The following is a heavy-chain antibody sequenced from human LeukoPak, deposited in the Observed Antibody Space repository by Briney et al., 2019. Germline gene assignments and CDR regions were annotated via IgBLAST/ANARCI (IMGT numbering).Heavy chain of an antibody. Sequence: PGGSLRLSCAASGFTFSSYGMHWVRQAPGKGLEWVAFIRYDGSNKYYADSVKGRFTISRDNSKNTLYLQMNSLRAEDTAVYYCAKDELDAPASRLDYYMDVWGKGTTVTVSS. CDR3: AKDELDAPASRLDYYMDV. V-gene: IGHV3-30*02. J-gene: IGHJ6*03. D-gene: IGHD1-7*01. CDR2: IRYDGSNK. CDR1: GFTFSSYG.